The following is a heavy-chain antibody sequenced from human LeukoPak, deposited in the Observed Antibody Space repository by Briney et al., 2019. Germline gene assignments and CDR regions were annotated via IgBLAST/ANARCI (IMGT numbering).Heavy chain of an antibody. D-gene: IGHD3-9*01. V-gene: IGHV3-74*01. CDR1: GFTFSSYW. Sequence: QSGGSLRLSCAASGFTFSSYWMHWVRQAPGKGLVWVSRINSDGSSTIYADSVKGRFTISRDNAKNTLYLQMNSLRAEDTAVYYCARGRYDILTGHYYFDYWGQGTLVTVS. J-gene: IGHJ4*02. CDR3: ARGRYDILTGHYYFDY. CDR2: INSDGSST.